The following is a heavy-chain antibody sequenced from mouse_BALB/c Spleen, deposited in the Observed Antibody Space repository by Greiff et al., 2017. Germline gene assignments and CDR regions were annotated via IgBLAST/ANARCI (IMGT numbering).Heavy chain of an antibody. V-gene: IGHV7-3*02. J-gene: IGHJ4*01. Sequence: EVKVVESGGGLVQPGGSLRLSCATSGFTFTDYYMSWVRQPPGTALEWLGFIRNKANGYTTEYSASVKGRFTISRDNSQSILYLQMNTLRAEDSATYYCARDISYYDYDDAMDYWGQGTSVTVSS. CDR3: ARDISYYDYDDAMDY. CDR1: GFTFTDYY. CDR2: IRNKANGYTT. D-gene: IGHD2-4*01.